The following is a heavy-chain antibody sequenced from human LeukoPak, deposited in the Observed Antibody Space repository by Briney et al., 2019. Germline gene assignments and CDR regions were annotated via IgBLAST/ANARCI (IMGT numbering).Heavy chain of an antibody. J-gene: IGHJ4*02. Sequence: GGSLRLSCAASGFTFSDYYMSWIRQAPGKGLEWLSYISSSNAIYSADSVKGRFTISRDNAKNSLYLQMNSLRAEDTAVYYCARVSGSGSYYFDYWGQGTLVTVSS. CDR2: ISSSNAI. V-gene: IGHV3-11*04. CDR1: GFTFSDYY. D-gene: IGHD3-10*01. CDR3: ARVSGSGSYYFDY.